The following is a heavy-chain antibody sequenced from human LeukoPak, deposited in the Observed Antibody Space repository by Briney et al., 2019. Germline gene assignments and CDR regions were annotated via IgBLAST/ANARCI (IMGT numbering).Heavy chain of an antibody. Sequence: PGGSLRLSCAASGFTFSNYAMSWVRQAPGKGLEWVSAITGSGGSTYYADSVKGRFTISRDNSKNTLYLQMNSLRAGDTAVYYCSRGGTDGPFNYWGQGTLSPSPQ. CDR3: SRGGTDGPFNY. CDR1: GFTFSNYA. D-gene: IGHD6-25*01. CDR2: ITGSGGST. V-gene: IGHV3-23*01. J-gene: IGHJ4*02.